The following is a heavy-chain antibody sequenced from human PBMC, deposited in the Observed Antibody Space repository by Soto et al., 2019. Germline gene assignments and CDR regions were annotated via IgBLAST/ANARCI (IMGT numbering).Heavy chain of an antibody. V-gene: IGHV3-30*18. Sequence: QVHLVESGGGVVQPGRSLRLSCAASGFTFSNNGMHLVRQAPGKGLEWMGVISYEGSEKYYAGSVKGRFTISRDNSKNTLYLQMDTLRAEDTAIYYCVKDKGAAAGFDYWGQGILVTVSS. D-gene: IGHD6-13*01. CDR2: ISYEGSEK. J-gene: IGHJ4*02. CDR1: GFTFSNNG. CDR3: VKDKGAAAGFDY.